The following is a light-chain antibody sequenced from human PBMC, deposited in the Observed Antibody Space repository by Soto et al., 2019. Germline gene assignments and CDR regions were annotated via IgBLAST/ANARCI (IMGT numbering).Light chain of an antibody. CDR3: QQRDSWPLT. CDR2: SAS. J-gene: IGKJ4*01. V-gene: IGKV3-11*01. CDR1: QTVSTY. Sequence: EIVLTQSPAILSLSPGERATLSCRTNQTVSTYLAWYQHKTGQAPRLLIYSASKLATGIPARFSGSGSGTDFTLTISSLEPEDFAFYYCQQRDSWPLTFGGGTKV.